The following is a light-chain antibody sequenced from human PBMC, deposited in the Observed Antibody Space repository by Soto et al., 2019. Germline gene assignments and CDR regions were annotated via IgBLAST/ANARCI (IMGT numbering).Light chain of an antibody. CDR3: SSYTSSSTYVV. V-gene: IGLV2-14*01. CDR2: DVS. Sequence: QSALTQPASVSGSPGQSITISCTGTSSDVGGYNYVSWYQQHPGKVPKLMIYDVSIRPSWVSNRFSGSKSGNTASLTISGLQAEDEADYYCSSYTSSSTYVVFGGGTKLTVL. J-gene: IGLJ2*01. CDR1: SSDVGGYNY.